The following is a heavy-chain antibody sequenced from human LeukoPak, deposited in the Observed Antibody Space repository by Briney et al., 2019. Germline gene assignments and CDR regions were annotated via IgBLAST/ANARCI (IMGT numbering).Heavy chain of an antibody. Sequence: PGGSLRLSCVVSGFPFSNNPMNWVRQASGKGLEWVSYISTAITTTYYAESVKGRFTISRDNAKNSLYLQMNSLRVEDTAVYYCARDGGKGYEIDYWGQGTLVTVSS. CDR1: GFPFSNNP. CDR3: ARDGGKGYEIDY. J-gene: IGHJ4*02. V-gene: IGHV3-48*01. D-gene: IGHD2-2*01. CDR2: ISTAITTT.